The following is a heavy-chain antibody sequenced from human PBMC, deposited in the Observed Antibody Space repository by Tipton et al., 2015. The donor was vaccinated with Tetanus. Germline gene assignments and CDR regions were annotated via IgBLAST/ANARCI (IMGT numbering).Heavy chain of an antibody. J-gene: IGHJ6*02. D-gene: IGHD2/OR15-2a*01. CDR2: VIPIFGTI. V-gene: IGHV1-69*06. CDR1: GGSFSTYI. CDR3: VRRWFGTQYYFGMDV. Sequence: QLVQSGPEVKRPGSSVKVSCETSGGSFSTYITSWVRQAPGQGLEWMGSVIPIFGTITYAQKFKGRLTITADKSTSTAHMSLSSLRFDDTAVYYCVRRWFGTQYYFGMDVWGQGTTVSVSS.